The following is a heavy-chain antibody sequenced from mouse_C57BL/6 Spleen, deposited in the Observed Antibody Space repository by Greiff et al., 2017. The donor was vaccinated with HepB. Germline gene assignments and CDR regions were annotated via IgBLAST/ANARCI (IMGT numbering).Heavy chain of an antibody. CDR2: IDPENGDT. CDR1: GFNIKDDY. V-gene: IGHV14-4*01. CDR3: TTNDYFDY. J-gene: IGHJ2*01. Sequence: EVQLQQSGAELVRPGASVKLSCTASGFNIKDDYMHGVKQRPEQGLEWIGWIDPENGDTEYASKFQGKATITADTSSNTAYLQLSSLTSEDTAVYYCTTNDYFDYWGQGTTLTVSS.